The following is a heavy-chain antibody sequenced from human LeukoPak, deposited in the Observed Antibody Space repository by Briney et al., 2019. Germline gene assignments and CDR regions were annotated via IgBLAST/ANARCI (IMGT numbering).Heavy chain of an antibody. Sequence: SVKVSCKASGGTFSSYAISWVRQAPGQGLEWMGGIIPIFGTANYAQKFQGRVTITADESTSTAYMELSSLRSEDTAVYYCARDSASDFWSGANWFDPWGQGTLVTVSS. CDR3: ARDSASDFWSGANWFDP. CDR1: GGTFSSYA. CDR2: IIPIFGTA. J-gene: IGHJ5*02. V-gene: IGHV1-69*13. D-gene: IGHD3-3*01.